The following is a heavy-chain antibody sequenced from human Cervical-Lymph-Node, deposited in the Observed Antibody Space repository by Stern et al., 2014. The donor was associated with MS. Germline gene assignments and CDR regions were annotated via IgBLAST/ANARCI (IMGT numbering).Heavy chain of an antibody. CDR3: ARLEGLLWFEGEGLDV. D-gene: IGHD3-10*01. V-gene: IGHV2-70*01. CDR1: GFSLSTSGMS. CDR2: IDWDDDK. Sequence: QVTLRESGPALVKPTQTLTLTCTFSGFSLSTSGMSVSWIRQPPGKALEWLALIDWDDDKYYSTSLKTRLTISKVTSKNQVVLTMTNMDPVDTATYYCARLEGLLWFEGEGLDVWGQGTTVTVSS. J-gene: IGHJ6*02.